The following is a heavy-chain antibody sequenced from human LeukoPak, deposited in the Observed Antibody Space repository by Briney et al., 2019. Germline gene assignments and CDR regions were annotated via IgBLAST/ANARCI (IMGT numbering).Heavy chain of an antibody. D-gene: IGHD7-27*01. V-gene: IGHV1-46*01. CDR2: INPSGGST. CDR1: GYTFTRYY. CDR3: ARVAPWGFWFDP. J-gene: IGHJ5*02. Sequence: GASVKVSCKASGYTFTRYYMHWVRQPPGQGLEWMGIINPSGGSTSYAQKFQGRVTVTRGTSTSTVYMELSSLRSEDTAVYYCARVAPWGFWFDPWGQGTLVTVSS.